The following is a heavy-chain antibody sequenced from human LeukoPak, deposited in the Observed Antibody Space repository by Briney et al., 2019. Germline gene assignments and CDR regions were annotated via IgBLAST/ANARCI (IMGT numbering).Heavy chain of an antibody. Sequence: PSETLSLTCTVSGGSISSSSYYWGWIRQPPGKGLEWIGSIYYSGSTYYNPSLKSRVTISVDTSKNQFSLKLSSVTAADTAVYYCARGARPLQYGYYYYYTDVWGKGTTVTVSS. CDR1: GGSISSSSYY. V-gene: IGHV4-39*07. CDR2: IYYSGST. J-gene: IGHJ6*03. D-gene: IGHD4-11*01. CDR3: ARGARPLQYGYYYYYTDV.